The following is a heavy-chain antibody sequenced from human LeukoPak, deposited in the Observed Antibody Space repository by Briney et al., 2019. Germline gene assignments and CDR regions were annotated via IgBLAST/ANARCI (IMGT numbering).Heavy chain of an antibody. CDR2: INHSGST. Sequence: SETLSLTCAVYGGSFSDYYWSWIRQTPGMELEWIGEINHSGSTNYNPSLKSRVSISVDTSKNQFSLKLNSVTAADAAIYYCTSHYSSESYRYTGSFDYWGQGTLVTVSS. CDR1: GGSFSDYY. D-gene: IGHD3-16*02. CDR3: TSHYSSESYRYTGSFDY. V-gene: IGHV4-34*01. J-gene: IGHJ4*02.